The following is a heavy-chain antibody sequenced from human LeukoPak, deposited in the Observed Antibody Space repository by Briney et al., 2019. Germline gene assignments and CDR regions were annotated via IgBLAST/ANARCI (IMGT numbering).Heavy chain of an antibody. CDR3: ARDPSAEGLNYYTDV. Sequence: PGGSLRLSCAASGFTFSDYYMSWIRQAPGKGLEWVSYISSSGSTIYYADSVKGRFTISRDNAKNSLYLQMNSLRAEDTAVYYCARDPSAEGLNYYTDVWGKGTTVTVSS. D-gene: IGHD2-2*01. V-gene: IGHV3-11*04. J-gene: IGHJ6*03. CDR2: ISSSGSTI. CDR1: GFTFSDYY.